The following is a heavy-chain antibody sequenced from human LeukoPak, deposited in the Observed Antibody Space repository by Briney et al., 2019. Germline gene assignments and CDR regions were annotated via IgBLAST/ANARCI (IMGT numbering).Heavy chain of an antibody. Sequence: ASVKVSCKVSGYTLTELSMHWVRQAPGKGLEWMGGFDPEDGETIYAQKFQGRVTMTEDTSTDTACMELSSLRSEDTAVYYCATDLSIAAAGTRWFDPWGQGTLVTVSS. J-gene: IGHJ5*02. D-gene: IGHD6-13*01. CDR3: ATDLSIAAAGTRWFDP. CDR2: FDPEDGET. CDR1: GYTLTELS. V-gene: IGHV1-24*01.